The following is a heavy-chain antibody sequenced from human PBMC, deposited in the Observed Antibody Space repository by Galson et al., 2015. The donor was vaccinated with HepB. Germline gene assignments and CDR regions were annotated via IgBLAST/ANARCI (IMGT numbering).Heavy chain of an antibody. V-gene: IGHV2-70*11. CDR3: ARIRHSSSSVDY. CDR1: GFSLRSSGMC. J-gene: IGHJ4*02. Sequence: PALVKPTQPLTLTCAFSGFSLRSSGMCVSWIRQPPGKALEWLARIDWDDDKYYSTSLKTRLTISKDTSKNQVVFTMTNMDPVDTATYYCARIRHSSSSVDYWGQGTLVTVSS. CDR2: IDWDDDK. D-gene: IGHD6-6*01.